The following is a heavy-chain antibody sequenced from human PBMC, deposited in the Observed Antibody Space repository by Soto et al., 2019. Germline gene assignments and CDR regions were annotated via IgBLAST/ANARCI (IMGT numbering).Heavy chain of an antibody. CDR1: GGSISSGGYY. J-gene: IGHJ6*02. CDR3: ARDWRSSTSCYYYYGMDV. CDR2: IYYSGST. V-gene: IGHV4-31*03. D-gene: IGHD2-2*01. Sequence: SETLSLTCTVSGGSISSGGYYWSWIRQHPGKGLEWIGCIYYSGSTYYNPSLKSRVTISVDTSKNQFSLKLSSVTAADTAVYYCARDWRSSTSCYYYYGMDVWGQGTTVTLSS.